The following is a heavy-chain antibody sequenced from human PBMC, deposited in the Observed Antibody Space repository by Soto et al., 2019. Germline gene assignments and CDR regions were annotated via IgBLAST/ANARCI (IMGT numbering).Heavy chain of an antibody. CDR2: ISGSGGST. CDR1: GFTFSSYA. CDR3: AKDQSTRFLEWLLGY. D-gene: IGHD3-3*01. Sequence: GGSLRLSCAASGFTFSSYAMSWVRQAPGKGLEWVSAISGSGGSTYYADSVKGRFTISRDNFKNTLYLQMNSLRAEDTAVYYCAKDQSTRFLEWLLGYWGQGTLVTVSS. V-gene: IGHV3-23*01. J-gene: IGHJ4*02.